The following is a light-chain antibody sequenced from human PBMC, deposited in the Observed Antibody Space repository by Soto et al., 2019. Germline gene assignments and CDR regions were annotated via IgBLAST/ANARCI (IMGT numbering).Light chain of an antibody. CDR3: QQYYSYPLT. CDR2: AAS. V-gene: IGKV1-8*01. CDR1: QGISSY. Sequence: AIRMTQSPSSLSASTGDRVTITCRASQGISSYLAWYQQKPGKAPKLLIYAASTLQSGVPSRFXXXXXXXXXXXXXXXLQSEDFATYYCQQYYSYPLTFGGGTKVDIK. J-gene: IGKJ4*01.